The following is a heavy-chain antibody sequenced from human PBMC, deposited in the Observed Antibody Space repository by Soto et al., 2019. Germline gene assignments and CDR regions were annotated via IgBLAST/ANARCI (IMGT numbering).Heavy chain of an antibody. D-gene: IGHD5-12*01. V-gene: IGHV3-30*18. Sequence: GGSLRLSCAASGFTFSSYGMHWVRQAPGKGLEWVAVISYDGSNKYYADSVEGRFTISRDNSKNTLYLQMNSLRAEDTAVYYCAKEDGYNSGGYFDYWGQGTLVTVSS. CDR3: AKEDGYNSGGYFDY. CDR2: ISYDGSNK. J-gene: IGHJ4*02. CDR1: GFTFSSYG.